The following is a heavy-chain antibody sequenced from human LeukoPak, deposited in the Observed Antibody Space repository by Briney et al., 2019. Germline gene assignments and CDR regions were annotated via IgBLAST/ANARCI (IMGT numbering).Heavy chain of an antibody. CDR3: ARDWSAGAWSDLDY. CDR1: GFTFDDYA. V-gene: IGHV3-9*01. CDR2: ISWNSGGI. Sequence: GGSLRLSCAASGFTFDDYAMHWVRQAPGKGLEWVSGISWNSGGIGYADSVKGRFTISRDNAKNSLYLQMNTLRAEDTAVYYCARDWSAGAWSDLDYWGQGTLVTVSS. J-gene: IGHJ4*02. D-gene: IGHD3-3*01.